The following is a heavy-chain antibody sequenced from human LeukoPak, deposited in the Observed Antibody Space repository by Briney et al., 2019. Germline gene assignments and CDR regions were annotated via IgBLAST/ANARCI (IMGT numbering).Heavy chain of an antibody. CDR1: GYTFTGYY. Sequence: ASVTVSCKTSGYTFTGYYVHWVRQAPGQGLEWMGWVNPYSGDMNYAQRFQGRVSMTRDTSISTAYLEPSRLISDDTAVYYCARALFPYSGYDDFWGQGTLVTVSS. J-gene: IGHJ4*02. CDR3: ARALFPYSGYDDF. D-gene: IGHD5-12*01. CDR2: VNPYSGDM. V-gene: IGHV1-2*02.